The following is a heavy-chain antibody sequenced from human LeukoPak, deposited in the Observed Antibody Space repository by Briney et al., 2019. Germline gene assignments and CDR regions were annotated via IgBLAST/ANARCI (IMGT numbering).Heavy chain of an antibody. Sequence: GGSLRLSCAASGFTVSSNYMSWVRQAPGKGLEWVSVIYSGGSTYYADSVKGRFTISRDNSKNTLYLQMNSLRAEDTAVYYCATSMVNDALDYWGQGTLVTVSS. CDR1: GFTVSSNY. CDR3: ATSMVNDALDY. CDR2: IYSGGST. D-gene: IGHD2/OR15-2a*01. J-gene: IGHJ4*02. V-gene: IGHV3-53*01.